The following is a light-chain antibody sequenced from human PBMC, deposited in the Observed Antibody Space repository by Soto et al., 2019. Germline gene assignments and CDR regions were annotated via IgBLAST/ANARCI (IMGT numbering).Light chain of an antibody. V-gene: IGKV3-11*01. J-gene: IGKJ4*01. CDR3: QHRFNWPLT. CDR1: QSVSTF. CDR2: DAS. Sequence: EIVLTQSPATLSLSPGERAILSCRASQSVSTFFAWYQQKPGQAPRLLIYDASERATGIPARFSGSGSGTDFPLTINSLEPEDFAVYYCQHRFNWPLTFGGGTTVELK.